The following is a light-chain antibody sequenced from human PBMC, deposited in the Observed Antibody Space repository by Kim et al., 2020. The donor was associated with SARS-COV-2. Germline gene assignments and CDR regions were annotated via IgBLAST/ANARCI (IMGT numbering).Light chain of an antibody. Sequence: QRVTISCSGSSSNIGSKHVYWYQQFPGTAPKVLVYSNDQRPSGVPDRFSGSKSGTSASLAISGLRSEDEADYYCAAWDDSLRGRVFGGGTKVTVL. CDR2: SND. V-gene: IGLV1-47*02. J-gene: IGLJ3*02. CDR1: SSNIGSKH. CDR3: AAWDDSLRGRV.